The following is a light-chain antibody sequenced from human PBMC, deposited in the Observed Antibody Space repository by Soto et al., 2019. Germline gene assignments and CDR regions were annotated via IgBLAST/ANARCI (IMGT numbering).Light chain of an antibody. CDR2: DAS. Sequence: DIQMTQSPSTLSASVGDRVTITCRASQSITSSLAWYQQKPGKAPKLLINDASSLERGVPSRFSGSGSGTEFTLTISSLQPEDFATYYCQQYNSYSFGQGTKVDIK. V-gene: IGKV1-5*01. CDR3: QQYNSYS. CDR1: QSITSS. J-gene: IGKJ1*01.